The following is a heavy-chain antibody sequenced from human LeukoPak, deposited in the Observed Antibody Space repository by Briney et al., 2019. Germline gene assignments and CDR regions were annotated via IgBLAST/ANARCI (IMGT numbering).Heavy chain of an antibody. J-gene: IGHJ4*02. CDR3: AKIQQLARGYFDY. CDR1: GFTFSSYA. Sequence: GGSLRLSCAASGFTFSSYAMSWVRQAPAKGLEWVSAISGSGGSTYYADSVKGRFTISRDNSKNTLYLQMNSLRAEDTAVYYCAKIQQLARGYFDYWGQGTLVTVSS. D-gene: IGHD6-13*01. V-gene: IGHV3-23*01. CDR2: ISGSGGST.